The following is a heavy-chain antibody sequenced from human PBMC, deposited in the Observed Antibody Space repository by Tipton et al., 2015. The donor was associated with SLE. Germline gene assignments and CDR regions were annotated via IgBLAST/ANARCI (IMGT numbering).Heavy chain of an antibody. CDR3: ARDGSFAWGLDY. V-gene: IGHV4-4*07. CDR1: GGSMTGYY. J-gene: IGHJ4*02. D-gene: IGHD7-27*01. Sequence: TLSLTCTVSGGSMTGYYWSWIRQPAGKGLEWIGRIFSSGSTNYSPSLKSRVTMSIDTSRNLFSLNLRSMSDADTAVYYCARDGSFAWGLDYWGQGTLVTVSS. CDR2: IFSSGST.